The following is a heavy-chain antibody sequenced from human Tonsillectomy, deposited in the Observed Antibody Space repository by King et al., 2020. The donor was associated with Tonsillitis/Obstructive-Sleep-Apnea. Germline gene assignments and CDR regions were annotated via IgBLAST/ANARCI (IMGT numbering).Heavy chain of an antibody. CDR2: IYTSVKT. J-gene: IGHJ2*01. V-gene: IGHV4-4*07. Sequence: QLQESGPGLVKPSETLSLSCTISGASISSYYWSWIRQPAGKGLEWIGHIYTSVKTNCHPSLKSRATVSVDSSKNQFSLKLSSVTAADTAVYYCARDSGSYSDWYFDLWGRGTLVTVSS. D-gene: IGHD1-26*01. CDR1: GASISSYY. CDR3: ARDSGSYSDWYFDL.